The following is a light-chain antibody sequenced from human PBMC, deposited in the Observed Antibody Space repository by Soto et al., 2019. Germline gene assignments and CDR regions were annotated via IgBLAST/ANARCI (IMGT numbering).Light chain of an antibody. CDR1: SSNIGPNA. Sequence: QSVLTQPPSASGTPGQKVTISCSGSSSNIGPNAVNWYQQLPGTAPKLLLYNNNQRPSGVSDRFSGSKSGTSASLAISGLQSDDEADCHCAAWDDSLNGLVFGTGTKVTVL. CDR2: NNN. CDR3: AAWDDSLNGLV. V-gene: IGLV1-44*01. J-gene: IGLJ1*01.